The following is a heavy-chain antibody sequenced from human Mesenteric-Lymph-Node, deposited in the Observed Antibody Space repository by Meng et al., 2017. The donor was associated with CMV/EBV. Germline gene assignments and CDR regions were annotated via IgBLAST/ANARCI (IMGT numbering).Heavy chain of an antibody. V-gene: IGHV1-2*02. CDR3: ARDDILGADTAMAPP. Sequence: ASVKVSCKASGYTFTSYYMHWVRQAPGQGLEWMGWINPNSGGTNYAQKFQGRVTMTRDTSISTVYMELSRLRSDDTAVYYCARDDILGADTAMAPPWGQGTLVTVSS. D-gene: IGHD5-18*01. J-gene: IGHJ5*02. CDR2: INPNSGGT. CDR1: GYTFTSYY.